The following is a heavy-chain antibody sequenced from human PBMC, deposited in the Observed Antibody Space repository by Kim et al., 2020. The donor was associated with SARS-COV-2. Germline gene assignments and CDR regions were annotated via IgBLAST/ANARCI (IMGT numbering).Heavy chain of an antibody. V-gene: IGHV3-43*01. CDR2: ITRDGGST. D-gene: IGHD3-3*02. J-gene: IGHJ4*02. CDR3: AKEKSRIWDY. CDR1: GFIFHEYT. Sequence: GGSLRLSCAASGFIFHEYTMHWVRQVPGKGLEWVALITRDGGSTFYADSVKDRFTISRDNTEKSLYMQMNSLTIEDSAFYYCAKEKSRIWDYWGQGTLVTVSS.